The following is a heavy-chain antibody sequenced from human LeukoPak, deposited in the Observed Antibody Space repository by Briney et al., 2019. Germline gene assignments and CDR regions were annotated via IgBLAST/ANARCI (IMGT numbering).Heavy chain of an antibody. D-gene: IGHD6-6*01. CDR3: ARAIIGEAALDY. Sequence: SETLSLTCTVSGVSITSYYWSWIRQPAGKGLEWIGEINHSGSTNYNPSLKSRVTISVDTSKNQFSLKLSSVTAADTAVYYCARAIIGEAALDYWGQGTLVTVSS. CDR2: INHSGST. V-gene: IGHV4-34*01. CDR1: GVSITSYY. J-gene: IGHJ4*02.